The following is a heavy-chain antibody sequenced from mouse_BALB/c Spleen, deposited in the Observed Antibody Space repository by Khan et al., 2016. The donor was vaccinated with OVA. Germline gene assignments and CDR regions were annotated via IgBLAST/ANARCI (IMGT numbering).Heavy chain of an antibody. V-gene: IGHV1-26*01. CDR1: GYSFTGYY. CDR2: VNPNTGNT. D-gene: IGHD2-14*01. CDR3: ARGYDFFAY. Sequence: EVQLQQSGPDLVKPGASVKMSCKASGYSFTGYYMNWVKQSHGKSLECIGRVNPNTGNTNYNQKFRGKAILIVDTSSSTAYMELCSLTAEDSAVYYCARGYDFFAYWGQGTLVTVSA. J-gene: IGHJ3*01.